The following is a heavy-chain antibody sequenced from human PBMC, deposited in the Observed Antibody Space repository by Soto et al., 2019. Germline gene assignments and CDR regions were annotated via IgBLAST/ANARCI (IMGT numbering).Heavy chain of an antibody. CDR3: ATWSTYSGSYCFDY. CDR1: GGTFKTYT. D-gene: IGHD1-26*01. V-gene: IGHV1-69*06. Sequence: QVQLVQSGAELKKPGSSVNVSCAASGGTFKTYTINWVRQAPGQGLEWIGQIIPMYDSANYAQRFQGRVTISADKSTNIAYMELSGLRSEYTALYYCATWSTYSGSYCFDYWGQGTLVSVSS. J-gene: IGHJ4*02. CDR2: IIPMYDSA.